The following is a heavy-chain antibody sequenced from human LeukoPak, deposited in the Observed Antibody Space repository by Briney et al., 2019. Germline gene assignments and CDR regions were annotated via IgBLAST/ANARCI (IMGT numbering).Heavy chain of an antibody. CDR3: ARDWDGRSDCFDP. Sequence: ASVNVSCQASGYSVITFGISWVRQAPGHGLEWMGYISGPSDDINYADNFQDRLTMTTDTSTSTAYMELRSLTSDDTAVYYCARDWDGRSDCFDPWGQGTLVIVSS. CDR1: GYSVITFG. J-gene: IGHJ5*02. D-gene: IGHD1-1*01. V-gene: IGHV1-18*01. CDR2: ISGPSDDI.